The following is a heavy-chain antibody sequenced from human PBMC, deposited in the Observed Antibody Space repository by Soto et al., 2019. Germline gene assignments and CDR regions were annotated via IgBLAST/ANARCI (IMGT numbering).Heavy chain of an antibody. CDR3: ARDSDSSGYYPYYFDY. V-gene: IGHV3-7*01. Sequence: PGGSLRLSCAASGFTFSSYWMSWVRQAPGKGLEWVANIKQDGSEKYYVDSVRGRFTISRDNAKNSLYLQMNSLRAEDTAVYYCARDSDSSGYYPYYFDYWGQGTLVTVSS. CDR2: IKQDGSEK. J-gene: IGHJ4*02. CDR1: GFTFSSYW. D-gene: IGHD3-22*01.